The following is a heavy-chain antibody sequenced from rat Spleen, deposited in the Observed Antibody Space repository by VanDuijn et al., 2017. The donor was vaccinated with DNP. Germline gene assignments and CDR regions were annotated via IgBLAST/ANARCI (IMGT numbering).Heavy chain of an antibody. CDR3: ARELITTVVKGFSY. Sequence: EVQLQESGPGLVKPSQSLSLTCSVTGYSITSSYRWNWIRKFPGNKLEWMGYINSAGSTNYNPSLKSRISITRDTSKNQFFLQVNSVTTEDTATYYCARELITTVVKGFSYWGQGTLVTVSS. J-gene: IGHJ3*01. CDR2: INSAGST. D-gene: IGHD1-1*01. V-gene: IGHV3-3*01. CDR1: GYSITSSYR.